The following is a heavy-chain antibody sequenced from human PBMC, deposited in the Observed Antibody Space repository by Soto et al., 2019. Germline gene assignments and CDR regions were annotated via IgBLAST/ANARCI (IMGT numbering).Heavy chain of an antibody. CDR2: IYWDDDK. D-gene: IGHD2-21*01. CDR3: AHVYLVATRIRYYFAY. J-gene: IGHJ4*01. Sequence: QITLKESGPTLVKPTQTLTLTCTFSGFSLTTDAVGVGWIRQPPGKALEWLALIYWDDDKRYSPAQKSRLTITKAASRNQVVLTLTNMDPADTATYFCAHVYLVATRIRYYFAYWGHGTLVNVSS. V-gene: IGHV2-5*02. CDR1: GFSLTTDAVG.